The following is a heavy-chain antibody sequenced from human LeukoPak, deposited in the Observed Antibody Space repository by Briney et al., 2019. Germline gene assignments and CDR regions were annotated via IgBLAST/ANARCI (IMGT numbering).Heavy chain of an antibody. CDR1: GFTVSSNY. CDR3: ARNGFGESYFDY. J-gene: IGHJ4*02. Sequence: GGSLRLSCAASGFTVSSNYMSWVRQAPGKGLEWVSVIYSGGSTYYADSVKGRFTISRDNSKNTLYLQMNSLRAEDTAVYYCARNGFGESYFDYWGQGTLVTVSS. D-gene: IGHD3-10*01. V-gene: IGHV3-53*01. CDR2: IYSGGST.